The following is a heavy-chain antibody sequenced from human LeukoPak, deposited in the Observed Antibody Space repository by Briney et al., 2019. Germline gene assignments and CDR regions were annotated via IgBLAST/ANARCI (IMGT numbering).Heavy chain of an antibody. Sequence: GGSLRLSCAASGFTFSSYAMSWVRQAPGKGLEWVSAISGSGGSTYYADSVKGRFTISRDNAKNTLYLQMNSLRAEDTAVYYCATYSSLNRREFQYWGQGTLLTVSS. J-gene: IGHJ1*01. D-gene: IGHD3-22*01. CDR2: ISGSGGST. CDR3: ATYSSLNRREFQY. V-gene: IGHV3-23*01. CDR1: GFTFSSYA.